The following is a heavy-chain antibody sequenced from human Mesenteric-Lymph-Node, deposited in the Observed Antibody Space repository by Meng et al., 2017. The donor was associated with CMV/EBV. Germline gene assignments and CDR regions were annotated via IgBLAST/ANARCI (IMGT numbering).Heavy chain of an antibody. CDR3: ARDLIGGGSSPISSLGF. D-gene: IGHD6-13*01. Sequence: ASVKVSCKASGYTFTTYDINWVRQATGQGLEWMGWISIHNGNTNYAESLQGRVAMTTDTSTSTAYMEMKSLTSDDTAVYYCARDLIGGGSSPISSLGFWGQGTLVTVSS. CDR2: ISIHNGNT. CDR1: GYTFTTYD. V-gene: IGHV1-18*01. J-gene: IGHJ4*02.